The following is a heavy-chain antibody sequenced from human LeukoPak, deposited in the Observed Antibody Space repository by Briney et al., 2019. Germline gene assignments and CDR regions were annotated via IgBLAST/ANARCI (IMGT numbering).Heavy chain of an antibody. CDR2: INPNSGGT. J-gene: IGHJ6*02. CDR3: ASEGDVQPLGKWGMDV. CDR1: GYTFTGYY. D-gene: IGHD7-27*01. V-gene: IGHV1-2*02. Sequence: GASVKVSCKASGYTFTGYYMHWVRQAPGQGLEWMGWINPNSGGTNYAQKSQGRVTMTRDTSISTAYMEQSRLRPDDPGVYYCASEGDVQPLGKWGMDVWGQGTTVTVSS.